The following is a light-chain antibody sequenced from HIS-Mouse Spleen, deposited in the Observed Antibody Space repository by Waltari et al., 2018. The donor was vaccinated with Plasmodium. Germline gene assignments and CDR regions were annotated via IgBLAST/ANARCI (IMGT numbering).Light chain of an antibody. Sequence: SYELTQPPSVSVSPGQKARITCFGDALPKKYAYWYQQKSGQAPVLVIYEDSKRPSGIPWRFSGSSSGTMATLTISGAQVEDEADYYCYSTDSSGNHRVFGGGTKLTVL. CDR1: ALPKKY. J-gene: IGLJ3*02. V-gene: IGLV3-10*01. CDR2: EDS. CDR3: YSTDSSGNHRV.